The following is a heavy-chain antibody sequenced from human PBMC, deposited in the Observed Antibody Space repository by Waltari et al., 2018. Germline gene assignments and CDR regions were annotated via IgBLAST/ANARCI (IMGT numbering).Heavy chain of an antibody. CDR2: SSCGSSII. CDR1: GFTFRGAS. J-gene: IGHJ4*02. V-gene: IGHV3-21*06. CDR3: ARIRDDPFYGGSGYSAA. D-gene: IGHD6-19*01. Sequence: EVKLVESGGGLVKPGESLRLSCVTSGFTFRGASMNWVRKAPGKGLEGVYSSSCGSSIIYDADSVKGRFTISRDNAQNSLYLEMDSLRVEDTAVYHCARIRDDPFYGGSGYSAAWGQGTLVAVSS.